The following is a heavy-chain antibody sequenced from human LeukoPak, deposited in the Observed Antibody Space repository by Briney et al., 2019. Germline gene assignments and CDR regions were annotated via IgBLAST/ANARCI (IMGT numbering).Heavy chain of an antibody. J-gene: IGHJ6*03. D-gene: IGHD3-10*01. Sequence: GAAVQDSCMASRYTFTDYFMHWVRQAPEQGVKFMGRINLNSGGTNYAQRFQGRVAMTRDTSISTAYMELSRLRADDTAVYYCARGPLWFGDYYYMDVWGKGTTVTISS. V-gene: IGHV1-2*02. CDR2: INLNSGGT. CDR3: ARGPLWFGDYYYMDV. CDR1: RYTFTDYF.